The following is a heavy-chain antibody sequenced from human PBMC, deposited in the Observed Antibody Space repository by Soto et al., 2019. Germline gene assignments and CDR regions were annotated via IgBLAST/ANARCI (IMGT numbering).Heavy chain of an antibody. CDR2: IYWDDDK. Sequence: SGPTLVNPTQTLTLTCTFSGFSLTTSGVGVGWIRQPPGKALEWLALIYWDDDKRYSPSLKSRLTITKDTSKNQVVLTMTNMDPVDTATYYCARRIAAAGTFWFDPWGQGALVTVSS. CDR1: GFSLTTSGVG. J-gene: IGHJ5*02. V-gene: IGHV2-5*02. D-gene: IGHD6-13*01. CDR3: ARRIAAAGTFWFDP.